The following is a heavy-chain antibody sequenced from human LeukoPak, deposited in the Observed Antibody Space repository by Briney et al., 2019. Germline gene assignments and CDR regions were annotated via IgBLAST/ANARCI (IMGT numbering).Heavy chain of an antibody. CDR1: GFTFSSYA. V-gene: IGHV3-30*04. CDR3: ARGVTFGSGSYYNGNYYYYYMDV. D-gene: IGHD3-10*01. CDR2: ISYDGSNK. Sequence: GGSLRLSCAASGFTFSSYAMHWVRQAPGKGLEWVAVISYDGSNKYYADSVKGRFTISRDNSKNTLYLQMNSLRAEDTAVYYCARGVTFGSGSYYNGNYYYYYMDVWGKGTTVTVSS. J-gene: IGHJ6*03.